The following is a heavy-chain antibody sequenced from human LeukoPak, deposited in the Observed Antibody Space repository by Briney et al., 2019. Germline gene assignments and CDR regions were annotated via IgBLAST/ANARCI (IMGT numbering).Heavy chain of an antibody. CDR2: ISSSGSTI. D-gene: IGHD6-13*01. CDR1: GFTFSDYY. Sequence: PGGSLSLSCAASGFTFSDYYMSWVRQAPGEGLECVSYISSSGSTIYYADSVKGRFTISRDNAKNSMNLQMNSLRAEDAAVYCCARGIVVAGGWFDPWGQGTLVTVSS. J-gene: IGHJ5*02. V-gene: IGHV3-11*01. CDR3: ARGIVVAGGWFDP.